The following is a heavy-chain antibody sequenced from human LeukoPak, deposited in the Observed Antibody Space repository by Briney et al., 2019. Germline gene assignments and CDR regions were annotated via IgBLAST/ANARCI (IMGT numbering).Heavy chain of an antibody. CDR1: GYTFTSYA. J-gene: IGHJ5*02. Sequence: GASVKVSCKASGYTFTSYAMNWVRQAPGQGLEWMGWINTNTGNPTYAQGFTGRFVFSLDTSVSTAYLQISSLKAEDTAVYYCARVGIVVVPATYTFDPWGQGTLVTVSS. D-gene: IGHD2-2*01. CDR2: INTNTGNP. CDR3: ARVGIVVVPATYTFDP. V-gene: IGHV7-4-1*02.